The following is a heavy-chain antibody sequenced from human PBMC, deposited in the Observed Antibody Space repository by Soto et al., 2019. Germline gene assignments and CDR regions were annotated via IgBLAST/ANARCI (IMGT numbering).Heavy chain of an antibody. Sequence: GGSLRFSCAASGFTFSSYAMTWVRQAPGKGLEWVSAIGSGGSTYYADSVKGRFTISRDNSRNTLYLQMNSLRADDTAVYYCAKDLGSPTVVTPELEFDYWGHGTLVTVSS. V-gene: IGHV3-23*01. J-gene: IGHJ4*01. D-gene: IGHD4-17*01. CDR1: GFTFSSYA. CDR3: AKDLGSPTVVTPELEFDY. CDR2: IGSGGST.